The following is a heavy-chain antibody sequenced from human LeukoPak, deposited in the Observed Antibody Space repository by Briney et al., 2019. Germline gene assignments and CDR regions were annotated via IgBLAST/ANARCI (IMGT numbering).Heavy chain of an antibody. CDR3: ERESGAFCPFGF. J-gene: IGHJ4*02. CDR1: GGSILTTNW. Sequence: SGTLSLTCAVSGGSILTTNWWSWVRQPPGKGLEWIGEVHLSGASNYNPSLKSRVSMSIDNSKNQLSLKLTSATAADTAIYYCERESGAFCPFGFWGQGTLVSVSS. D-gene: IGHD1-26*01. V-gene: IGHV4-4*02. CDR2: VHLSGAS.